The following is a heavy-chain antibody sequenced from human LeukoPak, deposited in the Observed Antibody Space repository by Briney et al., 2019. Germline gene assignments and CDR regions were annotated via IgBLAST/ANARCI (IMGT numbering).Heavy chain of an antibody. CDR1: GGSISSSSYY. CDR2: IYYSGST. CDR3: ARLANYDFWSGKSYYSDY. D-gene: IGHD3-3*01. V-gene: IGHV4-39*01. Sequence: SETLSLTCTVSGGSISSSSYYWGWIRQPPGKGMEWIGSIYYSGSTYYNPSLKSRVTISVDTSKNQFSLKLSSVTAADTAVYYCARLANYDFWSGKSYYSDYWGQGTLVTVSS. J-gene: IGHJ4*02.